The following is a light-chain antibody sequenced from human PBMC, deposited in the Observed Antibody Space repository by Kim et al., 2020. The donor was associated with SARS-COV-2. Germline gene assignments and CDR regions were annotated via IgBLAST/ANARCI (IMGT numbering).Light chain of an antibody. CDR1: QSLLHSNGYNY. CDR2: LGS. CDR3: QQALQTLFP. J-gene: IGKJ3*01. Sequence: IGMTQSPLSLPVTPGEPASISCRSSQSLLHSNGYNYFDWSLQKPGQSPQLLIYLGSNRASGVPDRFSGSGSGTDFTLKISRVGAEDCGVHYCQQALQTLFPFGPGTQVDIK. V-gene: IGKV2-28*01.